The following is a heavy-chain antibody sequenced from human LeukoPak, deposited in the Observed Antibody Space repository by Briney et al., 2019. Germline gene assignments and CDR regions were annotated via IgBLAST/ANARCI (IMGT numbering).Heavy chain of an antibody. CDR1: GGTFSSYA. D-gene: IGHD5-12*01. Sequence: GASVKVSCKASGGTFSSYAISWVRQAPGQGLEWMGGIIPILGTANYAQKFQGRVTITADKSTSTAYMELSSLRSEDTAVYYCARDSGYDSGMYYMDVWGKGTTVTVSS. V-gene: IGHV1-69*10. J-gene: IGHJ6*03. CDR3: ARDSGYDSGMYYMDV. CDR2: IIPILGTA.